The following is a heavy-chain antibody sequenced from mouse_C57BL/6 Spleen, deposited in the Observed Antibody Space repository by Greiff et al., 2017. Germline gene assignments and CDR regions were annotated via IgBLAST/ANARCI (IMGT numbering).Heavy chain of an antibody. Sequence: QVQLQQSGAELVMPGASVKLSCKASGYTFTSYWMHWVKQRPGQGLEWIGEIDPSDSYTNYNQKFKGKSTLTVDKSSSTAYMQLSSLTSEDSAVYYCASITTDSGYFDVWGTGTTVTVSS. J-gene: IGHJ1*03. CDR3: ASITTDSGYFDV. CDR1: GYTFTSYW. CDR2: IDPSDSYT. V-gene: IGHV1-69*01. D-gene: IGHD1-1*01.